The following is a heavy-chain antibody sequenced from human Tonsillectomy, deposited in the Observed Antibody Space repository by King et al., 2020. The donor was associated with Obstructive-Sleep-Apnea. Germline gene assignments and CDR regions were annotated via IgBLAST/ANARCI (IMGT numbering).Heavy chain of an antibody. D-gene: IGHD3-3*01. V-gene: IGHV3-30*04. CDR3: ARCYDVWSGYLTSYGMDV. Sequence: VQLVESGGGVVQPGGSLRLSCAASGFTFSTYAMHWVRQAPGKGLEWVAVISYDGRNKFYADSVKGRFIISRDNSKKTVYLEMNSLGAEDTAVYFCARCYDVWSGYLTSYGMDVWGQGTTVTVSS. CDR1: GFTFSTYA. J-gene: IGHJ6*02. CDR2: ISYDGRNK.